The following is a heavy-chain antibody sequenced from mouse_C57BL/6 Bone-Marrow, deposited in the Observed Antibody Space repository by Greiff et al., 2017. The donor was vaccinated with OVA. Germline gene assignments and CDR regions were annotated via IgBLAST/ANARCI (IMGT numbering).Heavy chain of an antibody. V-gene: IGHV5-4*01. CDR1: GFTFSSYA. CDR3: ARDGSPLFDY. D-gene: IGHD1-1*02. J-gene: IGHJ2*01. Sequence: EVQLVESGGGLVKPGGSLKLSCAASGFTFSSYAMSWVRQTPEKRLEWVATISDGGSYTYYPANVKGRFTISRDNAKNNLYLQMSHLKSEDTAMYYCARDGSPLFDYWGQGTTLTVSS. CDR2: ISDGGSYT.